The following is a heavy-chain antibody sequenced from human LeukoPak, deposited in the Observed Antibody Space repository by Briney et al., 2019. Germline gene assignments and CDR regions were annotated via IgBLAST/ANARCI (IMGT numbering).Heavy chain of an antibody. Sequence: GGSLRLSCAASGFTFSSYAMHWVRQAPGKGLEWVAVISYDGSNKYYADSVKGRFTISRDNSKNTLYLQMNSLRAEDTAVYYCARGGYDFWSGPLGYWGQGTLVTASS. D-gene: IGHD3-3*01. CDR1: GFTFSSYA. J-gene: IGHJ4*02. CDR2: ISYDGSNK. CDR3: ARGGYDFWSGPLGY. V-gene: IGHV3-30*04.